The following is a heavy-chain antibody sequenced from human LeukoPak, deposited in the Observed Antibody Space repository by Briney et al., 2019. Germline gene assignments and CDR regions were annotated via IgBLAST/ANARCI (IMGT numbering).Heavy chain of an antibody. CDR2: ISGSGGST. D-gene: IGHD3-10*01. CDR3: ARGVGYGSGSY. CDR1: GFTFSSYA. Sequence: AGGSLRLSCAASGFTFSSYAMSWVRQAPGKGLEWVSAISGSGGSTYYADSVKGRFTISRDNSKNTLYLQMNSLRAEDTAVYYCARGVGYGSGSYWGQGTLVTVSS. J-gene: IGHJ4*02. V-gene: IGHV3-23*01.